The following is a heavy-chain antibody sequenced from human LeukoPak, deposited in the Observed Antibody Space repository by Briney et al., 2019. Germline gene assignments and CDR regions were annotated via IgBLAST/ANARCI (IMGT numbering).Heavy chain of an antibody. CDR1: GFXLSNYA. V-gene: IGHV3-23*01. CDR3: ARELEWLGKYYFDY. CDR2: ISASGDRT. J-gene: IGHJ4*02. Sequence: GGSLRLSCAASGFXLSNYAITWVRQAPGKGLKWVSTISASGDRTYYADSVKGRFTISRDNSKNTLYLQLNSLRAEDAAVFYCARELEWLGKYYFDYWGQGTLVTVSS. D-gene: IGHD3-10*01.